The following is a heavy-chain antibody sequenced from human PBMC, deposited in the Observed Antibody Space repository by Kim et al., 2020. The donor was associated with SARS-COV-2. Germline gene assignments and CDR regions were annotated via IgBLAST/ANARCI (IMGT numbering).Heavy chain of an antibody. V-gene: IGHV1-46*01. CDR3: AREAAHTAPDF. D-gene: IGHD4-17*01. CDR2: INPSGGST. CDR1: GYTFTSYY. Sequence: ASVKVSCKASGYTFTSYYMHWVRQAPGQGLEWMGLINPSGGSTSYAQKFQGRVTMTRDTSTSTAYMELSSLRSEDTAVYFCAREAAHTAPDFWGQGTLVTVSS. J-gene: IGHJ4*02.